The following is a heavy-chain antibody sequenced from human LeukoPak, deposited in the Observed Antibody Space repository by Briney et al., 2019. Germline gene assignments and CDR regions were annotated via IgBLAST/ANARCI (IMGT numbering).Heavy chain of an antibody. Sequence: PSETLSLTCAVSGGSISSGNWWSWVRQPPGKGLEWIGQIYHSGSTKYNPSLKSRVTTSLDKSKNQFSLNVTSVTAADTAVYYCSRSELGGVYFQQWGQGTLVTVSS. D-gene: IGHD3-16*01. V-gene: IGHV4-4*02. CDR1: GGSISSGNW. J-gene: IGHJ1*01. CDR3: SRSELGGVYFQQ. CDR2: IYHSGST.